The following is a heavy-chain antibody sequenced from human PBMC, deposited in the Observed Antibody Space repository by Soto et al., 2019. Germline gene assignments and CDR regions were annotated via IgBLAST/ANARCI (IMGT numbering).Heavy chain of an antibody. CDR3: ATAYVYDFENSNYYRDAFDI. CDR1: GYSFSFYW. CDR2: MYPDDSDI. V-gene: IGHV5-51*01. Sequence: GESLKISCKASGYSFSFYWIGWVRQMPGKGLEWMAIMYPDDSDIRYSPSFEAHVTISADKSTSTAFLQWSSLKASDTAMYYCATAYVYDFENSNYYRDAFDIWGQGTLVTVS. J-gene: IGHJ3*02. D-gene: IGHD3-22*01.